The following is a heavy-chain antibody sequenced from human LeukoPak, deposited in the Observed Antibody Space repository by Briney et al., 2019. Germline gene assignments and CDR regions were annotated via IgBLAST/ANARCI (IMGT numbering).Heavy chain of an antibody. CDR2: IFYTGNT. CDR1: GGSITNYF. Sequence: LETLSLTCTVSGGSITNYFWSWIRQPPGKGLEWIGDIFYTGNTNYNPSLSSRVSISVDASTNQFSLRLTSVTAADTAVYYCARLDPVVVPTWGKGTTVTGSS. CDR3: ARLDPVVVPT. V-gene: IGHV4-59*01. J-gene: IGHJ6*04. D-gene: IGHD2-21*01.